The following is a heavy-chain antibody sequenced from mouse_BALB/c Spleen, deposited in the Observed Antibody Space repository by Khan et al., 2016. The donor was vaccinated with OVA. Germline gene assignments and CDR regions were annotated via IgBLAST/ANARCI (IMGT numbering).Heavy chain of an antibody. Sequence: QVQLKESGAELVKPGTSVNLSCKASGYNFTSYWINWVKMRPGQGLEWIGDIYPGSGSSYYNEMFKSKATLTVDTSSSTAYMQLSRLASEDSALYYCARRSYYGTRNFDVWGAGTTVTVSS. V-gene: IGHV1-55*01. CDR3: ARRSYYGTRNFDV. J-gene: IGHJ1*01. CDR2: IYPGSGSS. D-gene: IGHD1-1*01. CDR1: GYNFTSYW.